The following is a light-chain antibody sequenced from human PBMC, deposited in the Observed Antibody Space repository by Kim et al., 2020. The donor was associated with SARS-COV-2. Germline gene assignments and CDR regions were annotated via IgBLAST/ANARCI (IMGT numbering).Light chain of an antibody. CDR3: LPHNIYPPS. V-gene: IGKV1-17*03. J-gene: IGKJ2*03. CDR1: QGIRNY. CDR2: ATS. Sequence: SASVGDRVTITGRARQGIRNYLVWFQQKPGKVHKRLIYATSSLQSGVPSGYSGSGSGTEFTRTISSLQPEDFATYYCLPHNIYPPSFGEGTKLEI.